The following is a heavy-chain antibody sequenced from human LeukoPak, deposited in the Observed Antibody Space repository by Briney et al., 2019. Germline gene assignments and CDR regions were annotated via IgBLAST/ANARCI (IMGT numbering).Heavy chain of an antibody. CDR3: ARSSGYDPGAQGGIQDAFDI. CDR1: GGSISSYY. V-gene: IGHV4-59*08. CDR2: IYYSGST. D-gene: IGHD5-12*01. J-gene: IGHJ3*02. Sequence: SETLSLTCTVSGGSISSYYWSWIRQPPGKGLEWIGYIYYSGSTNYNPSLKSRVTISVDTSKNQFSLKLSSVTAADTAVYYCARSSGYDPGAQGGIQDAFDIWGQGTMVTVSS.